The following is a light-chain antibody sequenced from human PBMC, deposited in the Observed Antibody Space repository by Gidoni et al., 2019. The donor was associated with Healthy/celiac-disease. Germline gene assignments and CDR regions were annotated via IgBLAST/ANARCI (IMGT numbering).Light chain of an antibody. CDR2: AAS. Sequence: ALRMTQSPSSLSASTGDRVTITCRASQGISSYLAWYQQKPGKAPKLLIYAASTLQSGVPSRFSGSGSGTDFTLTISCLQSEDFATYYCQQYYSYPQITFGPGTKVEIK. CDR3: QQYYSYPQIT. J-gene: IGKJ3*01. V-gene: IGKV1-8*01. CDR1: QGISSY.